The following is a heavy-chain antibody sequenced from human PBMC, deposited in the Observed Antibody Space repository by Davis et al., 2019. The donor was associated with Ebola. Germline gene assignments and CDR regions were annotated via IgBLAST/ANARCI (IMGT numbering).Heavy chain of an antibody. V-gene: IGHV5-51*01. Sequence: GESLKISCKASEYSFSNYWIAWVRQMPGKGLEWMGVIYPADSDTRYSPSFQGQVTISADKSINTVYLQWGSLKASDTAVYYCARLRVTREWDPRAWGQGTLVSVSS. D-gene: IGHD1-26*01. CDR2: IYPADSDT. CDR3: ARLRVTREWDPRA. CDR1: EYSFSNYW. J-gene: IGHJ5*02.